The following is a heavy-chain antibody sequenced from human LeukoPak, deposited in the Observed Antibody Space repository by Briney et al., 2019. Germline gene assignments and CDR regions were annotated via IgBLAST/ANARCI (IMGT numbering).Heavy chain of an antibody. J-gene: IGHJ3*02. CDR2: VNHRGSA. V-gene: IGHV4-34*01. CDR3: ARRRRGYKNGWPDAIDI. D-gene: IGHD5-18*01. CDR1: NGSFSDYY. Sequence: SETLSLTCAVYNGSFSDYYWSWIRQPPGKGLEWIGEVNHRGSANYNPSLESRVTISGDTSETQFSLKVKSVTAADTAVYYCARRRRGYKNGWPDAIDIWGQGTMVTVSS.